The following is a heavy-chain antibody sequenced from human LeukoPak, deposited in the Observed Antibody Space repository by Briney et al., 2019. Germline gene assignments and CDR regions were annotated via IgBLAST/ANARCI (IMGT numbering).Heavy chain of an antibody. CDR3: ARGVALAGSSTDAFDI. CDR2: IYTSGST. J-gene: IGHJ3*02. D-gene: IGHD1-26*01. Sequence: PSETLSLTCTVSGGSISSYYWSWIRQPAGKGLEWIGRIYTSGSTNYNPSLKSRVTMSVDTSKNQFSLKLSSVTAADTAVYYCARGVALAGSSTDAFDIWGQGTMVTVS. CDR1: GGSISSYY. V-gene: IGHV4-4*07.